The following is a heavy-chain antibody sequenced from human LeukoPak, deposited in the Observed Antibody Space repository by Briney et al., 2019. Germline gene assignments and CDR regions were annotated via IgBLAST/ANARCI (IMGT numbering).Heavy chain of an antibody. CDR1: GGSINSGDYY. J-gene: IGHJ4*02. CDR3: ARSNWKYYFDF. V-gene: IGHV4-30-4*08. Sequence: PSQILSLTCTVSGGSINSGDYYWSWIRQPPGKGLEWIGYIYSSGSTYYNPSLKSRLTMSLDTSKSQFSLKVSSVTAADTAVYHCARSNWKYYFDFWGQGTLVTVSS. CDR2: IYSSGST. D-gene: IGHD1-1*01.